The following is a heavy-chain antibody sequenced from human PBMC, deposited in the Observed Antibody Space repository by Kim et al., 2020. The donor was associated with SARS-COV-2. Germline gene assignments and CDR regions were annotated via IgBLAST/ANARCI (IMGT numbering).Heavy chain of an antibody. V-gene: IGHV3-43*02. J-gene: IGHJ5*02. CDR2: ISGDGGST. D-gene: IGHD6-13*01. Sequence: GGSLRLSCAASGFTFENYAMHWVRQVPGKGLEWVSLISGDGGSTYYADSVKGRFTISRENSNNSLYLQMNSLRIDDTALYYCVKLSGIASAGNPPWGQGTLVTVSS. CDR3: VKLSGIASAGNPP. CDR1: GFTFENYA.